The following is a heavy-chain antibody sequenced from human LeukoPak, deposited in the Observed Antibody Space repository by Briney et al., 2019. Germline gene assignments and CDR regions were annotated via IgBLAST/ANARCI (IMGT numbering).Heavy chain of an antibody. Sequence: RGCLTLCCAASAFTFSGSAMHWVRQASGKGLEWVGRIRSKANSYATAYAASVKGRFTISRDDSKNTAYLQMNSLETEDTAVYYCTRSGYYGSGSYSGNWFDPWGQGNLVTVSS. CDR2: IRSKANSYAT. CDR3: TRSGYYGSGSYSGNWFDP. CDR1: AFTFSGSA. V-gene: IGHV3-73*01. D-gene: IGHD3-10*01. J-gene: IGHJ5*02.